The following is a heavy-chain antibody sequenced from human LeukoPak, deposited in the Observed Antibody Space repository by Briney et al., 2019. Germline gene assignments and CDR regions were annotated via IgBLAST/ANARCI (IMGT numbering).Heavy chain of an antibody. CDR3: AKYSIDRIQLWLVAFDI. J-gene: IGHJ3*02. Sequence: SGGSLRLSCAASGFTFSSYEMNWVRQAPGKGLEWVSYISSSGSTIYYADSVKGRFTISRDNAKNSLYLQMNSLRAEDTAVYYCAKYSIDRIQLWLVAFDIWGQGTMVTVSS. D-gene: IGHD5-18*01. CDR2: ISSSGSTI. V-gene: IGHV3-48*03. CDR1: GFTFSSYE.